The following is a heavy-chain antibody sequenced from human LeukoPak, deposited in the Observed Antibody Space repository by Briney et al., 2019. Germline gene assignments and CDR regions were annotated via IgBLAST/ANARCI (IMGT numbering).Heavy chain of an antibody. Sequence: GGSLRLSCVASGFTFSGYWMSWVRQAPGKGLEWVAKIQRDGSDKEYVDTVKGRFGISRDNAKNSLFLQMNSLRAEDTAIYFCAKYDSGYSLDYWGQGTLVIVSS. CDR3: AKYDSGYSLDY. CDR2: IQRDGSDK. D-gene: IGHD4-23*01. V-gene: IGHV3-7*03. J-gene: IGHJ4*02. CDR1: GFTFSGYW.